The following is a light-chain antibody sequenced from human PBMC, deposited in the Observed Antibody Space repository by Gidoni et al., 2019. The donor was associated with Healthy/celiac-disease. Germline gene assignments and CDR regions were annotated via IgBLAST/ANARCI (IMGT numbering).Light chain of an antibody. CDR1: QSISIY. CDR2: AAS. CDR3: QQSYSTPPENT. Sequence: DIQMTQSPSSLSASVGDRVTINCMTSQSISIYLNWYQQKPGKAPKLLIYAASSLQSGVPSRFSGSGSGTDFTLTISSLQPEDFATYYCQQSYSTPPENTFGQGTRLEIK. J-gene: IGKJ5*01. V-gene: IGKV1-39*01.